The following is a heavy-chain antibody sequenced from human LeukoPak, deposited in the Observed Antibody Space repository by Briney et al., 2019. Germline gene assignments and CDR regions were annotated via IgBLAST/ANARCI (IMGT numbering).Heavy chain of an antibody. Sequence: GGSLRLSCAASGFTFRNYGMHWVRQTPGQGLEWVAFIRDDGSNKYYADSVKGRFTISRDNSKNTLFLQMNSLRAEDAAVYYCAKVSITVVVIPAALLDYWGQGTLVTVSS. CDR1: GFTFRNYG. CDR2: IRDDGSNK. V-gene: IGHV3-30*02. D-gene: IGHD2-2*01. CDR3: AKVSITVVVIPAALLDY. J-gene: IGHJ4*02.